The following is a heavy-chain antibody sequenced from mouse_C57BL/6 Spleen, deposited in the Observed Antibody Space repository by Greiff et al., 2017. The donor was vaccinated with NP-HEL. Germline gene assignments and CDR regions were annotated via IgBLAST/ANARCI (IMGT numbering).Heavy chain of an antibody. CDR1: GYTFTSYW. V-gene: IGHV1-50*01. CDR3: ARGYGSSHYYFDY. D-gene: IGHD1-1*01. CDR2: IDPSDSYT. Sequence: QVQLQQPGAELVKPGASVKLSCKASGYTFTSYWMQWVKQRPGQGLEWIGEIDPSDSYTNYTQKFKGKATLTVDTSSSTAYMQLSSPTSEDSAVSYCARGYGSSHYYFDYWGQGTTLTVAS. J-gene: IGHJ2*01.